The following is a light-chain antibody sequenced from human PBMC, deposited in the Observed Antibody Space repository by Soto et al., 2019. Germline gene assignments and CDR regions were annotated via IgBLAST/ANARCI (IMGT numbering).Light chain of an antibody. CDR1: SSDIGTYNY. V-gene: IGLV2-14*03. Sequence: QSALPQPASVLGFLDQLTTISCAGTSSDIGTYNYFSWYQQHPGKAPKLVLYDVTNRPSGVSNRFSGSKSGTTASLTISGLQAEDEADYYCNSYTATSTPYVFGTGTKLTVL. J-gene: IGLJ1*01. CDR2: DVT. CDR3: NSYTATSTPYV.